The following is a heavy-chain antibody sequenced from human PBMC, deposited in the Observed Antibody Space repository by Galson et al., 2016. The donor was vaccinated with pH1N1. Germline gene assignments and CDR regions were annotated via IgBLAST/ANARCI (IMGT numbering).Heavy chain of an antibody. CDR3: ARESLEWLIHCGDRVELNWFDP. J-gene: IGHJ5*02. Sequence: TLSLTCSVSSGSINRDTDYWNWIRQPAGKGLEWIGRVSGTGSTNYNPSLKSRVTISIDPSNNQFSLKMASVTAADTAGYFCARESLEWLIHCGDRVELNWFDPWGQATLVTVSS. V-gene: IGHV4-61*02. D-gene: IGHD3-3*01. CDR1: SGSINRDTDY. CDR2: VSGTGST.